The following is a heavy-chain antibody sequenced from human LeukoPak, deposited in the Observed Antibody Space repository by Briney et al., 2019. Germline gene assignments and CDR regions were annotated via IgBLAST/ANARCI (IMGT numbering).Heavy chain of an antibody. CDR2: ISVNNGGT. CDR1: GYTFTTYS. V-gene: IGHV1-18*01. Sequence: ASVKVSCTASGYTFTTYSLAWVRQAPGQRLEWMGWISVNNGGTTYAQSVQDRVTLTRDTSTNTAYLALRSLSSDDTAILYCATATPPRGYFLHWGQGTLVTVSS. CDR3: ATATPPRGYFLH. D-gene: IGHD3-10*01. J-gene: IGHJ1*01.